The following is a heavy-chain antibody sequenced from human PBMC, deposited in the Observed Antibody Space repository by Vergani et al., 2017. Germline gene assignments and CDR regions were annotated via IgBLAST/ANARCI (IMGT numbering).Heavy chain of an antibody. J-gene: IGHJ3*02. D-gene: IGHD3-16*01. CDR1: GSTFTSYY. CDR3: ARAQLGGDAFDI. CDR2: INPSGGST. Sequence: QVQLVQSGAEVKKPGASVKVSCKASGSTFTSYYMHWVRQAPGQGLEWMGIINPSGGSTSYAQKFQGRVTMTTDTSTSTAYMELRSLRSDDTAVYYCARAQLGGDAFDIWGQGTMVTVSS. V-gene: IGHV1-46*01.